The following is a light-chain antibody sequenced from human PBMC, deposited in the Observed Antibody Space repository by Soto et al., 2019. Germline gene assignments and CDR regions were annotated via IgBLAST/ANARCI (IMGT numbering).Light chain of an antibody. V-gene: IGKV3-15*01. J-gene: IGKJ1*01. Sequence: EIVLTQSPATLSLSPGERATLSCRASQSVSSYLAWYQQKPGQAPRLLIYGAFTRATGIPARFSGSGSGTEFTLTISTLQSEDFAVYYCQQYNNWPWTFGQGTKVDIK. CDR2: GAF. CDR3: QQYNNWPWT. CDR1: QSVSSY.